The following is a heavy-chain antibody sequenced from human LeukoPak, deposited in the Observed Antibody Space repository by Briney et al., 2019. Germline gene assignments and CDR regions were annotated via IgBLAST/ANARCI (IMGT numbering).Heavy chain of an antibody. CDR3: ASGLEIARSRVGVDY. J-gene: IGHJ4*02. CDR2: IYHSGST. CDR1: GGSISSGGYY. V-gene: IGHV4-30-2*01. D-gene: IGHD3-16*01. Sequence: SETLSLTCTVSGGSISSGGYYWSWIRQPPGKGLEWIGYIYHSGSTYYNPSLKSRVTISVDRSKNQFSLKLSSVTAADTAVYYCASGLEIARSRVGVDYWGQGTLVTVSS.